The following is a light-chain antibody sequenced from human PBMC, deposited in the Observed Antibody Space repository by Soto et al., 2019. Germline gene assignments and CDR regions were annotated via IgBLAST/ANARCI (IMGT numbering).Light chain of an antibody. CDR2: DAS. V-gene: IGKV1-13*02. CDR1: QSINSN. Sequence: QTTPSPSSMSASLEDKVTITCRASQSINSNLNWYQQKPGKAPKLLIYDASSLESGVPSRFSGSGSGTEFTLTISSLQPDDFATYYCQQYNSYLFGQGTKVDIK. CDR3: QQYNSYL. J-gene: IGKJ1*01.